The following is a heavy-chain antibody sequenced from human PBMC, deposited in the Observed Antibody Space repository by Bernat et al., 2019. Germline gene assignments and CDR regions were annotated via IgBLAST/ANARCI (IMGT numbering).Heavy chain of an antibody. D-gene: IGHD2-2*01. CDR1: GFTFSSYA. CDR3: ARESSYADFSFDI. CDR2: ISSNGGST. J-gene: IGHJ3*02. V-gene: IGHV3-64*01. Sequence: EVQLVESGGGLVQPGGSLRLSCAASGFTFSSYAMHWVRQAPGKGLEYVSAISSNGGSTYYANSVKGRFTISRDNSKNTLYLQMGSLRAEDMAVYYCARESSYADFSFDIWGQGTMVTVSS.